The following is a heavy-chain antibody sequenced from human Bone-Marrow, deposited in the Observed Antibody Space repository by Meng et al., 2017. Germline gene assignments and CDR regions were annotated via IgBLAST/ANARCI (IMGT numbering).Heavy chain of an antibody. CDR2: IYHSGST. D-gene: IGHD2/OR15-2a*01. CDR1: VGSISSGGYS. J-gene: IGHJ5*02. CDR3: ARARTTNQSKYRNAYNWFDP. Sequence: QLQLQESGSGLVKPSQTLSLTFAVSVGSISSGGYSWSWIRQPPGKGLEWIGYIYHSGSTHYNPSLKSRVIMSVDTSKNQFSLKLYSVTAADTAVYYCARARTTNQSKYRNAYNWFDPWGQGTLVTVSS. V-gene: IGHV4-30-2*01.